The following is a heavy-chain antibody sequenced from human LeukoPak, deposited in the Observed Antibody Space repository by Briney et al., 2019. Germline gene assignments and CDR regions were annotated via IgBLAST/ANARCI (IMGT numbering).Heavy chain of an antibody. D-gene: IGHD5-24*01. J-gene: IGHJ4*02. V-gene: IGHV3-74*03. CDR1: GFSFSSYW. CDR3: ARDNAYMLDY. Sequence: GGSLRLSCAASGFSFSSYWMNWVRQTPGKGLVWVAHINTDGRTTTYADSVKGRFTVSRDSAKNTLYLEMNRLRAEDTAVYYCARDNAYMLDYWGQGTQVTVSS. CDR2: INTDGRTT.